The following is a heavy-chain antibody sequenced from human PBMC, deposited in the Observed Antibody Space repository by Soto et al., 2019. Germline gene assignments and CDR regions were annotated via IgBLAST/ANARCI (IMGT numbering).Heavy chain of an antibody. J-gene: IGHJ6*01. CDR2: ISSGGST. CDR3: ASEVILTGSFGYGMYV. Sequence: WGSLGLSCPASGITVSSNYMSWVRQAPGKGLEWVSVISSGGSTYYADYEKLGLTISRDNSESTLYLQMNSLRAEDTAVYYCASEVILTGSFGYGMYVWGQGTTVTVSS. V-gene: IGHV3-53*01. CDR1: GITVSSNY. D-gene: IGHD3-9*01.